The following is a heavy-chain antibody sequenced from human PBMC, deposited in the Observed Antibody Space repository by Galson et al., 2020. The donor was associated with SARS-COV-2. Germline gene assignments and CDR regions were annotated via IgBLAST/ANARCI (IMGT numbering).Heavy chain of an antibody. CDR3: ACLPLYVSSGLIIDY. J-gene: IGHJ4*02. Sequence: SETLSLTCTVSGASISKTSSYWGWIRQPPGKGLEWVASIYNGGNTYYNPPLKSRVSISLDTSKNKFSLSLNSVTAADTAVYYCACLPLYVSSGLIIDYWGQGTLVTVST. V-gene: IGHV4-39*01. D-gene: IGHD3-22*01. CDR1: GASISKTSSY. CDR2: IYNGGNT.